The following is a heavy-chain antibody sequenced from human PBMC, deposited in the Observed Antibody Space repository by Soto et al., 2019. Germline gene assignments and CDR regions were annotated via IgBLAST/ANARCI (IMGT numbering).Heavy chain of an antibody. Sequence: EVQLLESGGGLVQPGGSLRLSCEASGFTFNNFAMSWVRQAPGKGLEWVSTISDSGSTYYANSVKGRFTISRDNSKTPLYLQMNSLRAEDTAVYYCATVWGETGYCTRTSCLYYFDYWGQGTLVTVSS. J-gene: IGHJ4*02. CDR2: ISDSGST. CDR3: ATVWGETGYCTRTSCLYYFDY. V-gene: IGHV3-23*01. D-gene: IGHD2-2*03. CDR1: GFTFNNFA.